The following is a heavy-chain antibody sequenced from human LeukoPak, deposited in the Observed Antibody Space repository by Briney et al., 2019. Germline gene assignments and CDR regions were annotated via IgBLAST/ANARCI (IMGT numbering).Heavy chain of an antibody. CDR1: GGSISSHY. D-gene: IGHD6-13*01. CDR2: IYYSGST. J-gene: IGHJ6*03. CDR3: ARGVAAAGWYYYYMDV. Sequence: SETLSLTCTVSGGSISSHYWSWIRQPPGKGLEWIGYIYYSGSTNYNPSLKSRVTISVDTSKNQFSPKLSSVTAADTAVYYCARGVAAAGWYYYYMDVWGKGTTVTVSS. V-gene: IGHV4-59*11.